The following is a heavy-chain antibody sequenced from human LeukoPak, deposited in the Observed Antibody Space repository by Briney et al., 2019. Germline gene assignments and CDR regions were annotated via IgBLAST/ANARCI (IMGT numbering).Heavy chain of an antibody. CDR2: IKSKTGGGTT. D-gene: IGHD3-22*01. CDR3: TEMIVVVN. CDR1: GFTFSDAL. Sequence: GGSLRLSCAASGFTFSDALMTWVRQAPGKGLEWVGRIKSKTGGGTTDYAAPVKGRFTVSRDDSKNTLYLQMNSLKTEDTAVYYCTEMIVVVNWGQGTLVTVSS. V-gene: IGHV3-15*01. J-gene: IGHJ4*02.